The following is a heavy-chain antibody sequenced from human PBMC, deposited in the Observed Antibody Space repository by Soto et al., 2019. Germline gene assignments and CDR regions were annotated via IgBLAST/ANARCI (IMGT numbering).Heavy chain of an antibody. CDR3: ATARDSAWSGEAAFEL. CDR2: ISYDENNK. J-gene: IGHJ3*01. V-gene: IGHV3-30-3*01. Sequence: QVHLVESGGGVVQPGRSLRLSCAASGFPLNSYAIDWVRQAPGKGLEWVAVISYDENNKKYADSVKGRFTISKDNSKNKGYLQKNRLRGDNTAGDYWATARDSAWSGEAAFELWGQGTMVTVFS. CDR1: GFPLNSYA. D-gene: IGHD3-10*01.